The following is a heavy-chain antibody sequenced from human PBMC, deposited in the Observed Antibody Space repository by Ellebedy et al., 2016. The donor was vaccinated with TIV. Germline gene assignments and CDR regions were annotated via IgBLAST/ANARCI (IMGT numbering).Heavy chain of an antibody. Sequence: AASVKVSCKASGGTFSKYAISWVRQAPGQGLAWMGGIIPVFGTANYAQKFQDRVTITADASMNTAYMELRSLRSEDTAVYYCVREGKHSSGWYDNDWGQGTLVTVSS. V-gene: IGHV1-69*13. CDR3: VREGKHSSGWYDND. J-gene: IGHJ4*02. CDR1: GGTFSKYA. CDR2: IIPVFGTA. D-gene: IGHD6-19*01.